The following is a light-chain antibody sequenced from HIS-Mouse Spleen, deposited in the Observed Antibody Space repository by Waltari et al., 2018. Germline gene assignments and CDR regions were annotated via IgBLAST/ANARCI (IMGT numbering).Light chain of an antibody. CDR1: QSVLYSSNNQNY. Sequence: DIAMTQSPDSLAVALGERATINCKSSQSVLYSSNNQNYLAWYQKKPGQPPKLLIYWASTRESGVPDRFSCSGSGTDFTLTISSLQAEDVAVYYCQQYYSTPYTFGQGTKLEIK. J-gene: IGKJ2*01. CDR3: QQYYSTPYT. CDR2: WAS. V-gene: IGKV4-1*01.